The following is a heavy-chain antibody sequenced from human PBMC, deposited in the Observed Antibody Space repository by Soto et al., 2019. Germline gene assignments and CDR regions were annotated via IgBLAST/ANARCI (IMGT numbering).Heavy chain of an antibody. CDR2: LTNNGGTT. CDR1: GFTFSSYA. J-gene: IGHJ4*02. CDR3: ARAATSSWCLAY. D-gene: IGHD2-2*01. V-gene: IGHV3-64*01. Sequence: DVQLVESGGGLVQPGGSLRLSCVASGFTFSSYAMHWVRQAPGKGLEYVSALTNNGGTTYYANSVKGGFTISRDSSKNPVYLPMGGLRAADMAVYCWARAATSSWCLAYWGQGPLVTVST.